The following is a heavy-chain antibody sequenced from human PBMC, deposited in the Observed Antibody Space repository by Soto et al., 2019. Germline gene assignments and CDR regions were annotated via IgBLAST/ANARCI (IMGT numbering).Heavy chain of an antibody. CDR3: AREFRLERRVVPAAIFYYYGMDV. CDR2: ISSSSSYT. D-gene: IGHD2-2*02. V-gene: IGHV3-11*06. CDR1: GFTFSDYY. J-gene: IGHJ6*02. Sequence: QVQLVESGGGLVKPGGSLRLSCAASGFTFSDYYMSWIRQAPGKGLEWVSYISSSSSYTNYADSVKGRFTISRDNAKNSLYLQMNSLRAEDTAVYYCAREFRLERRVVPAAIFYYYGMDVWGQGTTVTVSS.